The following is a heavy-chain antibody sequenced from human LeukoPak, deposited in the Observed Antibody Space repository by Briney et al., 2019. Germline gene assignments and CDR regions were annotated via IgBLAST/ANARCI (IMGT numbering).Heavy chain of an antibody. D-gene: IGHD4-23*01. Sequence: GGSLRLSCAASGFTFSSYAMSWVRQAPGKGLEWVSAISGSGSITYYADSVKGRFTISRDNSKNTLYLQMNSLRAEDTAVYYCARDKYGGNSNAFDIWGQGTLVSVSS. CDR1: GFTFSSYA. CDR3: ARDKYGGNSNAFDI. J-gene: IGHJ3*02. CDR2: ISGSGSIT. V-gene: IGHV3-23*01.